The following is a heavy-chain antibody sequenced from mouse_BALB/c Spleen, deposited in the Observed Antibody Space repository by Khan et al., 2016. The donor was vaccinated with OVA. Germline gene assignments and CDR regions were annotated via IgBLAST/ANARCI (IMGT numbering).Heavy chain of an antibody. J-gene: IGHJ3*01. V-gene: IGHV1S81*02. CDR2: INPNNGDS. CDR1: GYNFSSYY. D-gene: IGHD2-2*01. CDR3: TSSGYGSFAY. Sequence: QVQLKQSGAELVKTGASVKLSCKASGYNFSSYYLYWVKQRPGQGLEWIGEINPNNGDSNSNEKFKSKATLTVDKSSNTAYMQFSSLTSEDSAVDYCTSSGYGSFAYWGQGTLVTVSA.